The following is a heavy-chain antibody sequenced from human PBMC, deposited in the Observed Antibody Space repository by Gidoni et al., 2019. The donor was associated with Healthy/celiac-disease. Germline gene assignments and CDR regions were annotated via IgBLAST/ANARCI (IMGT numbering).Heavy chain of an antibody. J-gene: IGHJ5*02. CDR1: GSALSNARMG. CDR3: ARITRFSAAGTVWFDP. V-gene: IGHV2-26*01. Sequence: QVTLKESGPVLLKPTEPLTLTCTVSGSALSNARMGVSWIRQPPGKALKWLAHIFTNDEKSYSTSLKSRLTISKDTSKSQVVLTMTNMDPVDTATYYCARITRFSAAGTVWFDPWGQGTLVTVSS. CDR2: IFTNDEK. D-gene: IGHD6-13*01.